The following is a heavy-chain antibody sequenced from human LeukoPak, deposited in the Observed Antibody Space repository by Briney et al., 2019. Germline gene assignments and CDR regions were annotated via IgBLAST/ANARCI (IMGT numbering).Heavy chain of an antibody. V-gene: IGHV3-73*01. CDR2: IRSKANSYAT. Sequence: PGGSLRLSCAASGFTFSGSAMHWVRQASGKGLEWVGRIRSKANSYATAYAASVKGRFTISRDDSKNTAYLQMNSLKTEDTAVYYCTRHQIVVVPAASWYFDLWGRGTLVTVSS. CDR1: GFTFSGSA. J-gene: IGHJ2*01. CDR3: TRHQIVVVPAASWYFDL. D-gene: IGHD2-2*01.